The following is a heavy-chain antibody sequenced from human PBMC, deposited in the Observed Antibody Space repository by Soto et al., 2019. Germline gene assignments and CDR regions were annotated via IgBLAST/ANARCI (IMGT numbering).Heavy chain of an antibody. CDR1: GFTFSSYA. J-gene: IGHJ4*02. V-gene: IGHV3-23*01. CDR3: AKMVLRYYDFWSGYSRALDY. Sequence: GGSLRLSCAASGFTFSSYAMSWVRQAPGKGLEWVSAISGSGGSTYYADSVKGRFTISRDNSKNTLYLQMNSLRAEDTAVYYCAKMVLRYYDFWSGYSRALDYWGQGTRVTVSS. D-gene: IGHD3-3*01. CDR2: ISGSGGST.